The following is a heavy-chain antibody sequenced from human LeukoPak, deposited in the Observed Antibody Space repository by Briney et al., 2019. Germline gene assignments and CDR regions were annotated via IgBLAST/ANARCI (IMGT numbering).Heavy chain of an antibody. Sequence: PGGSLRLSCAASGFTFSSYGMHWVRQAPGKGLEWVAFIRYDGSNKYYADSVKGRFTISRDNSKNTLYLQMNSLRAEDTAVYYCAKDSKRIAVAGNLDYWGQGTLVTVSS. D-gene: IGHD6-19*01. J-gene: IGHJ4*02. CDR3: AKDSKRIAVAGNLDY. CDR2: IRYDGSNK. V-gene: IGHV3-30*02. CDR1: GFTFSSYG.